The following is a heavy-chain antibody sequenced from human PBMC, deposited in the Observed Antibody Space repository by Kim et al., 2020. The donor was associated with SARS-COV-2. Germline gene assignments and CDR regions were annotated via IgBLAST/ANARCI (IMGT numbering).Heavy chain of an antibody. J-gene: IGHJ4*02. CDR1: GFTFSSYA. CDR3: AKVVYDSTTGLYYFDY. D-gene: IGHD1-1*01. V-gene: IGHV3-23*01. Sequence: GGSLRLSCAASGFTFSSYAMSWVRQAPGKGLEWVSAISGSGGSTYYADSVKGRFTISRDNSKNTLYLQMNSLRAEDTAVYYCAKVVYDSTTGLYYFDYWGPGTLGTVSP. CDR2: ISGSGGST.